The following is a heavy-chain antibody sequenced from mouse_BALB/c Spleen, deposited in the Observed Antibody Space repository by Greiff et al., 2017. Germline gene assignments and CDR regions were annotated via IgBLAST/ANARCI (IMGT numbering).Heavy chain of an antibody. D-gene: IGHD1-1*01. Sequence: EVMLVESGGGLVQPGGSLKLSCAASGFTFSSYGMSWVRQTPDKRLELVATINSNGGSTYYPDSVKGRFTISRDNAKNTLYLQMSSLKSEDTAMYYCARRDYYGSSPLFDYWGQGTTLTVSS. J-gene: IGHJ2*01. CDR3: ARRDYYGSSPLFDY. CDR2: INSNGGST. CDR1: GFTFSSYG. V-gene: IGHV5-6-3*01.